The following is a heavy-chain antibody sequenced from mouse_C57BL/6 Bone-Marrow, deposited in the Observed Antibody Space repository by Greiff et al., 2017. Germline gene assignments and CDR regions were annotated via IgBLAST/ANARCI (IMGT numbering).Heavy chain of an antibody. CDR3: TFSYYGFDY. V-gene: IGHV14-4*01. J-gene: IGHJ2*01. Sequence: VQLQQSGAELVRPGASVKLSCTASGFNIKDDYMHWVKQRPEQGLEWIGWIDPENGDTEYASKFQGKATITADTSSITAYLQRSSLTSEDTAVYYCTFSYYGFDYWGQGTTLTVSS. D-gene: IGHD1-1*01. CDR1: GFNIKDDY. CDR2: IDPENGDT.